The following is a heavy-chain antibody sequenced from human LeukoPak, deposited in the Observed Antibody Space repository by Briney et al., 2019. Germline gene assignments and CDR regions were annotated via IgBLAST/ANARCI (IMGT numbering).Heavy chain of an antibody. V-gene: IGHV3-72*01. CDR3: TRGYSGVSVYAFDV. Sequence: GGSLKLSVQASELGLMDHYINGSGRAQGKGREGFGLGGNKADSYTAEYAASVKGRFTISRDDSKNSLYLQMNTLTTEDTAVYHCTRGYSGVSVYAFDVWGQGTMVTVSS. CDR1: ELGLMDHY. D-gene: IGHD1-26*01. J-gene: IGHJ3*01. CDR2: GGNKADSYTA.